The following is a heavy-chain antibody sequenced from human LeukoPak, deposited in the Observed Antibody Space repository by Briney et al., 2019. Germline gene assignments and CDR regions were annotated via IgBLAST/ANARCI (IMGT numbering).Heavy chain of an antibody. D-gene: IGHD3-10*01. V-gene: IGHV1-8*03. CDR2: MNPNSGNT. CDR3: ARGDYYGSGSYFNYYYMDV. CDR1: GYTFTSYY. Sequence: ASVKVSCKASGYTFTSYYMHWVRQATGQGLEWMGWMNPNSGNTGYAQKFQGRVTITRNTSISTAYMELSSLRSEDTAVYYCARGDYYGSGSYFNYYYMDVWGKGTTVTVSS. J-gene: IGHJ6*03.